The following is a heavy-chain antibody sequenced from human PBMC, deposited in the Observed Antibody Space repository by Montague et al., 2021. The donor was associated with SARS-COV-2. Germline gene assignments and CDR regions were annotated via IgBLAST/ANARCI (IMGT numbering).Heavy chain of an antibody. J-gene: IGHJ6*02. Sequence: SLRLSCAASGFTVSTNYLTWVRQAPGRGLEWVSVIYSGGSTYYADSVKGRFTVSRDNSKNTVYLQMNSLRVEDTAIYYCARDDRRTSKWSYGLDVWGPGTPVTVSS. D-gene: IGHD2-2*01. CDR1: GFTVSTNY. V-gene: IGHV3-53*01. CDR2: IYSGGST. CDR3: ARDDRRTSKWSYGLDV.